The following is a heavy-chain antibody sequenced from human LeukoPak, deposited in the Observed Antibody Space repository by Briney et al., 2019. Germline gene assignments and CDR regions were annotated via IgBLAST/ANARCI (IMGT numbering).Heavy chain of an antibody. Sequence: ASVKVSCTVSGYTLTELSMHWVRQAPGKGLEWMGGFDPEDGETIYAQKFQGRVTMTEDTSTDTAYMELSSLRSEDTAVYYCATGGSYYGTFDYWGQGTLVTVSS. V-gene: IGHV1-24*01. CDR3: ATGGSYYGTFDY. CDR2: FDPEDGET. J-gene: IGHJ4*02. CDR1: GYTLTELS. D-gene: IGHD1-26*01.